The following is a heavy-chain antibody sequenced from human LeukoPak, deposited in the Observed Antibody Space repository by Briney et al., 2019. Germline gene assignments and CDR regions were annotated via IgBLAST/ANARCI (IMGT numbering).Heavy chain of an antibody. CDR2: IWCDGSNK. Sequence: GGSLRLSCAASGFTFSSYGMHWVRQAPGKGLEWVAVIWCDGSNKYYADSVKGRFTISRDNSKNTLYLQMNSLRAEDTAVYYCARGTPYYYDSSGYYEELDYWGQGTLVTVSS. D-gene: IGHD3-22*01. V-gene: IGHV3-33*01. CDR1: GFTFSSYG. J-gene: IGHJ4*02. CDR3: ARGTPYYYDSSGYYEELDY.